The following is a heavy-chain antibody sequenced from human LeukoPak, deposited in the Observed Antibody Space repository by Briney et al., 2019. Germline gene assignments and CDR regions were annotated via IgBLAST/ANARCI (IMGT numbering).Heavy chain of an antibody. CDR2: IWYDEGNK. CDR1: GFTFSSYG. V-gene: IGHV3-33*01. D-gene: IGHD4-17*01. Sequence: GRSLRLSCAASGFTFSSYGMHWVRQAPGKGLEWVAAIWYDEGNKYYTDSVKGRFTISRDNSKNTLYLQMNSLRAEDTAVYYCARAAGAYGDYVFYFQYWGQGTLVTVS. CDR3: ARAAGAYGDYVFYFQY. J-gene: IGHJ1*01.